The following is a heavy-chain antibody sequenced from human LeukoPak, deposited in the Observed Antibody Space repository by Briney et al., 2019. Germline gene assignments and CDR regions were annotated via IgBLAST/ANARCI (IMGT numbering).Heavy chain of an antibody. CDR3: ARERQNKDFWSGGDY. V-gene: IGHV3-7*01. Sequence: GGSLRLSCAASGFTFSNYWMSWVRQAPGKGLEWVANIKEEGSEKYYVDSVKGRFTISRDNAKNSLYLQMNTLRPEDTAVYYCARERQNKDFWSGGDYWGQGTLVTVSS. CDR2: IKEEGSEK. J-gene: IGHJ4*02. D-gene: IGHD3-3*01. CDR1: GFTFSNYW.